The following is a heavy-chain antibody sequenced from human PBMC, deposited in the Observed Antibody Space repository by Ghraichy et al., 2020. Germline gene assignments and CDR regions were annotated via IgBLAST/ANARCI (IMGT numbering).Heavy chain of an antibody. CDR3: ARADRVYYDFWSGYFDWFDP. D-gene: IGHD3-3*01. Sequence: GGSLRLSCAASGFTFSSYSMNWVRQAPGKGLEWVSYISSSSSTIYYADSVKGRFTISRDNAKNSLYLQMNSLRDEDTAVYYCARADRVYYDFWSGYFDWFDPWGQGTLVTVSS. CDR1: GFTFSSYS. V-gene: IGHV3-48*02. J-gene: IGHJ5*02. CDR2: ISSSSSTI.